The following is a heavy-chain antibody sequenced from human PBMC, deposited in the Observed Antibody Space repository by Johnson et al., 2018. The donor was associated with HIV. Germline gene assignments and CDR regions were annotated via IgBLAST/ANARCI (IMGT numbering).Heavy chain of an antibody. CDR3: ASAGRSVAAAGTPPGAFDI. CDR2: IYSGGST. J-gene: IGHJ3*02. D-gene: IGHD6-13*01. CDR1: GFTVSSNY. Sequence: VQLVESGGGLVQPGGSLRLSCAASGFTVSSNYMNWVRQAPGKGLEWVSVIYSGGSTYYADSVKGRFTISRDNSKNTLYLQMNSLRAEDTAWDYCASAGRSVAAAGTPPGAFDIWGQGTMVTVSS. V-gene: IGHV3-66*02.